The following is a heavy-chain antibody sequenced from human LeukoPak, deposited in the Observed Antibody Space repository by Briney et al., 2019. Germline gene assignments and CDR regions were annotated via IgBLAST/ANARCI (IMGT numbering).Heavy chain of an antibody. CDR2: ISSSSSYI. CDR1: GFTFSSYI. V-gene: IGHV3-21*01. J-gene: IGHJ4*02. D-gene: IGHD6-13*01. CDR3: ARLDSSSWYYLIDY. Sequence: GGSLRLSCAASGFTFSSYIMNWVRQAPGKGLEWVSSISSSSSYIYYADSVKGRFTISRDNAKNSLYLQMNSLRAEDTAVYYCARLDSSSWYYLIDYWGQGTLVTVSS.